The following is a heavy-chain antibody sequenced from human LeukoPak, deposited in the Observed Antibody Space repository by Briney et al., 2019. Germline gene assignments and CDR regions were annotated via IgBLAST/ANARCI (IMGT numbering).Heavy chain of an antibody. CDR3: ARDSSGRPMDY. CDR1: GGSISSSSYY. J-gene: IGHJ4*02. V-gene: IGHV4-39*07. Sequence: SETLSLTCTVSGGSISSSSYYWGWIRQPPGKGLEWIGSIYYSGTTYYNPSLKSRVTISVDTSKNQFSLKLSSVTAADTAVYYCARDSSGRPMDYWGQGTLVTVSS. D-gene: IGHD6-19*01. CDR2: IYYSGTT.